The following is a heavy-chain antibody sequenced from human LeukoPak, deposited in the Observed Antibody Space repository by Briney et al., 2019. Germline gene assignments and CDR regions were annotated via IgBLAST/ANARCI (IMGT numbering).Heavy chain of an antibody. D-gene: IGHD5-12*01. V-gene: IGHV4-34*01. CDR1: GGSFSGYY. J-gene: IGHJ4*02. CDR3: ARGGYSGYALELDY. CDR2: INHSGST. Sequence: PSETLSLTCAVYGGSFSGYYWSWIRQPPGKGLEWIGEINHSGSTNYNPSLKSRVTISVDTSKNQFSLKLSSVTAADTAVYYCARGGYSGYALELDYWGQGTLVTVSS.